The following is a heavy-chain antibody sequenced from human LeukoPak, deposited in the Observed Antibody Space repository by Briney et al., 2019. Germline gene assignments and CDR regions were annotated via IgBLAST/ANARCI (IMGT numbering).Heavy chain of an antibody. CDR3: TREAFYSSGWYSLFGY. V-gene: IGHV3-23*01. CDR2: ISGSGGST. CDR1: GFTFNNYA. J-gene: IGHJ4*02. Sequence: GGSLRLSCAASGFTFNNYAMSWVRQAPGKGLEWVSAISGSGGSTYYADSVKGRFTISRDNSKNTLYLQMNSLRAEDTAVYYCTREAFYSSGWYSLFGYWGQGTLVTVSS. D-gene: IGHD6-19*01.